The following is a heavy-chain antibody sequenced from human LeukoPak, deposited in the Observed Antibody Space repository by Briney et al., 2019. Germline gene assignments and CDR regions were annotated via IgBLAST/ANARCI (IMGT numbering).Heavy chain of an antibody. Sequence: RPSETLSLTCTVSGGSISSYYWSWIRQPPGKGLEWIGYIYYSGSTNYNPSLKSRVTISVDTSKNQFSLKLSSVTAADTAVYYCARETEHDAFDIWGQGTMVTVSS. CDR3: ARETEHDAFDI. J-gene: IGHJ3*02. CDR2: IYYSGST. V-gene: IGHV4-59*01. D-gene: IGHD1/OR15-1a*01. CDR1: GGSISSYY.